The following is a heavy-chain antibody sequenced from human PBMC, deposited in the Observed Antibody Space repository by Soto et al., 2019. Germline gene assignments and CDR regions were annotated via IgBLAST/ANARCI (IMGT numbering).Heavy chain of an antibody. CDR2: ISASGTDV. D-gene: IGHD4-17*01. CDR3: ATIGDRDGFDI. V-gene: IGHV3-21*06. J-gene: IGHJ3*02. CDR1: GFGFINYN. Sequence: EVQLVESGGGLVKPGESLSLSCAASGFGFINYNMKWVRQAPGKGLEWVSSISASGTDVFYAGSVRGRFTIFRDDAKNSLHLQMNSLRAEDTALYYCATIGDRDGFDIWGHGTMVTVSA.